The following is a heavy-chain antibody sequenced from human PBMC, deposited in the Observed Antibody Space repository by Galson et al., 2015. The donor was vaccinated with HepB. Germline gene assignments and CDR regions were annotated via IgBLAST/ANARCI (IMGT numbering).Heavy chain of an antibody. V-gene: IGHV3-74*01. CDR3: ARDRAYCISLTCWRPVDH. D-gene: IGHD2-21*01. CDR1: DFIFRNSW. Sequence: SLRLSCAAPDFIFRNSWMHWVRQAPGKGLEWVSRINTDGTNTDYADSVKGRFTISRDNAKNTLYLQMNSLSVEDTAVYYCARDRAYCISLTCWRPVDHWGQGALVTISS. J-gene: IGHJ4*02. CDR2: INTDGTNT.